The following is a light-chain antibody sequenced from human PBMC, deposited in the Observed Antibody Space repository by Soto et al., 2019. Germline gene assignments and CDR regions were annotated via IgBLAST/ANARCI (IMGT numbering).Light chain of an antibody. Sequence: AIRMTQSPSSFSASTGDRVTITCRASQGISSYLSCYQQKPGKAPKLLIYAASTLQSGAPSRFSGSGSGTDFTLTISCLQSEDFATYYCQQYYSYPRTFGQGTKVDIK. J-gene: IGKJ1*01. V-gene: IGKV1-8*01. CDR3: QQYYSYPRT. CDR2: AAS. CDR1: QGISSY.